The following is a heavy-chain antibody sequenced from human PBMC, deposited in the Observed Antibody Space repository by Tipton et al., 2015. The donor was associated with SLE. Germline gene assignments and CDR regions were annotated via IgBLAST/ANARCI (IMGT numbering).Heavy chain of an antibody. CDR2: IYPGDSDT. J-gene: IGHJ5*02. CDR1: GYSFTSYW. V-gene: IGHV5-51*01. CDR3: ARLGGDTIFGEVINGAWFDP. Sequence: QLVQSGTEVKKPGESLRISCKGSGYSFTSYWIAWVRQMPGKGLDWMGIIYPGDSDTRYSPSFQGQVTISSDKSISTAYLQWSSLKASDTAMYYCARLGGDTIFGEVINGAWFDPWGQGTLVTVSS. D-gene: IGHD3-3*01.